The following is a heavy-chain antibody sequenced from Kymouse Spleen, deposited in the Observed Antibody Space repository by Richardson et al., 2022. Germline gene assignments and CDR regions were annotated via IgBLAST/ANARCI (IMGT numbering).Heavy chain of an antibody. CDR3: AKDGGYYYDSSGYYPFDY. D-gene: IGHD3-22*01. Sequence: QVQLVESGGGVVQPGRSLRLSCAASGFTFSSYGMHWVRQAPGKGLEWVAVISYDGSNKYYADSVKGRFTISRDNSKNTLYLQMNSLRAEDTAVYYCAKDGGYYYDSSGYYPFDYWGQGTLVTVSS. V-gene: IGHV3-30*18. CDR2: ISYDGSNK. CDR1: GFTFSSYG. J-gene: IGHJ4*02.